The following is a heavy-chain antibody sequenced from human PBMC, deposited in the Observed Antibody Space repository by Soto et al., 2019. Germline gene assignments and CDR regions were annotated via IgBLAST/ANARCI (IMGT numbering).Heavy chain of an antibody. D-gene: IGHD6-6*01. Sequence: QLQLQESGPGLVKPSETLSLTCTVSGGSITSSRYYWGWIRQPPGKGLECIGNIYYDGNTYYNPSLKSRVTISVDTSKNQISLRLSSVTAADTAVYYCARSSIAPRLFMYPFDYWGQGTLVTVSS. V-gene: IGHV4-39*01. CDR1: GGSITSSRYY. CDR3: ARSSIAPRLFMYPFDY. J-gene: IGHJ4*02. CDR2: IYYDGNT.